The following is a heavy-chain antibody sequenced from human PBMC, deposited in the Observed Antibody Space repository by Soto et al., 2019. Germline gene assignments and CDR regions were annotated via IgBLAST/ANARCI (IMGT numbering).Heavy chain of an antibody. J-gene: IGHJ4*02. CDR1: GGSISSSSYY. D-gene: IGHD6-6*01. Sequence: SETLSLTCTVSGGSISSSSYYWGWIRQPPGKGLEWIGSIYYSGSTYYNPSLKSRVTISVDTSKNQFSLKLSSVTAADTAVYYCASALGSSSPYYFDYWGQGTLVTVSS. CDR3: ASALGSSSPYYFDY. CDR2: IYYSGST. V-gene: IGHV4-39*01.